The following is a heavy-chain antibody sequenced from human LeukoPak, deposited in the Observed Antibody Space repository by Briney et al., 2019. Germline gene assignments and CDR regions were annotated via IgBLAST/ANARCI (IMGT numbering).Heavy chain of an antibody. CDR2: IYYSGST. V-gene: IGHV4-59*01. CDR3: AREIPAGTGGWFDP. Sequence: PSETLSLTCTVSGGSISSYYWSWIRQPPGKGLEWIGYIYYSGSTNYNPSLKSRVTISVDTSKNQFPLKLSSVTAADTAVYYCAREIPAGTGGWFDPWGQGTLVTVSS. D-gene: IGHD2-8*02. CDR1: GGSISSYY. J-gene: IGHJ5*02.